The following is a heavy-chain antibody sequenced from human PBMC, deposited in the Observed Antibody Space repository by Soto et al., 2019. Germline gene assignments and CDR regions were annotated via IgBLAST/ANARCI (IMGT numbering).Heavy chain of an antibody. V-gene: IGHV4-31*03. CDR3: AVKGARRPYYYYGMDV. J-gene: IGHJ6*02. D-gene: IGHD1-26*01. Sequence: QVQLQESGPGLVKPSQTLSLTCTVSGGSISSGGYYWSWIRQHPGKGLEWIGYIYYSGSTYYNPSLKSRVTISVDTSKNQFSLKLSSVTAADTAVYYCAVKGARRPYYYYGMDVWGQGTTVTVSS. CDR2: IYYSGST. CDR1: GGSISSGGYY.